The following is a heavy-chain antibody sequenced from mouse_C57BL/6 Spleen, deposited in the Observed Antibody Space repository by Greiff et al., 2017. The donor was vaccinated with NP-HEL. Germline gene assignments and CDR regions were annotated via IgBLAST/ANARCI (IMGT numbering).Heavy chain of an antibody. D-gene: IGHD1-1*01. J-gene: IGHJ1*03. Sequence: QVHVKQSGAELVRPGTSVKVSCKASGYAFTNYLIEWVKQRPGQGLEWIGVINPGSGGTNYNEKFKGKATLTADKSSSTAYMQLSSLTSEDSAVYFCARRGTYGSSHWYFDVWGTGTTVTVSS. CDR2: INPGSGGT. V-gene: IGHV1-54*01. CDR1: GYAFTNYL. CDR3: ARRGTYGSSHWYFDV.